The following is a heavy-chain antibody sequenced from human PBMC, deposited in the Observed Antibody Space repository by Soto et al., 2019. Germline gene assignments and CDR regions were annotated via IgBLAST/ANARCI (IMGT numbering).Heavy chain of an antibody. CDR2: IFYSGST. CDR1: GVSLTIGTYY. Sequence: LSLTCSVSGVSLTIGTYYRSWIRQHPGKGLEWIGYIFYSGSTDYNPSLKSRVNISVDTSKNQFSLKLSSVTAADTAVYYCASTEDFFDYWGQGTLVTVSS. V-gene: IGHV4-31*03. CDR3: ASTEDFFDY. J-gene: IGHJ4*02.